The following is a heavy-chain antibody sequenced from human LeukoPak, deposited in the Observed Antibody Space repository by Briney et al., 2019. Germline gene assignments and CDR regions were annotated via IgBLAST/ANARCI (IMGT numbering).Heavy chain of an antibody. CDR3: ARVYYDFWSGYSYYFDY. J-gene: IGHJ4*02. Sequence: ASVKVSCKASGGTFSSYAISWVRQAPGQGLEWMGGIIPIFGTANYAQKFQGRVTITTDESTSTAYMELSSLRSEDTAVYYCARVYYDFWSGYSYYFDYWGQGTLVTVSS. D-gene: IGHD3-3*01. CDR2: IIPIFGTA. V-gene: IGHV1-69*05. CDR1: GGTFSSYA.